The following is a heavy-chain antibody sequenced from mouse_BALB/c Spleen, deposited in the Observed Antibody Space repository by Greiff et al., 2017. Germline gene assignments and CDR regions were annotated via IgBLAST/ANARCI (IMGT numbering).Heavy chain of an antibody. D-gene: IGHD1-1*01. V-gene: IGHV2-9*02. J-gene: IGHJ2*01. CDR3: AREIYYGSSSYYFDY. Sequence: VHLVESGPGLVAPSQSLSITCTVSGFSLTSYGVHWVRQPPGKGLEWLGVIWAGGSTNYNSALMSRLSISKDNSKSQVFLKMNSLQTDDTAMYYCAREIYYGSSSYYFDYWGQGTTLTVSS. CDR1: GFSLTSYG. CDR2: IWAGGST.